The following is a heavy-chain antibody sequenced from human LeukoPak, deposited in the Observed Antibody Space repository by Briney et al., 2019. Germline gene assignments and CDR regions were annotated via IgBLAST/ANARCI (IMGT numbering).Heavy chain of an antibody. CDR2: ISSSGGYII. J-gene: IGHJ6*03. V-gene: IGHV3-11*01. D-gene: IGHD1-14*01. CDR3: ARATAPALTYYYYMDV. CDR1: GSTFSDYY. Sequence: GGSLRLSCAASGSTFSDYYMSWIRQAPGKGLEWISCISSSGGYIIYYADSVKGRFTISRDDAKNSLYLQMNSLRAEDTAVYYCARATAPALTYYYYMDVWGKGTTVTVSS.